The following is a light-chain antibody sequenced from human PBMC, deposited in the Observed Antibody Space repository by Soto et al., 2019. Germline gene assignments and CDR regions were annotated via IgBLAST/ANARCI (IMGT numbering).Light chain of an antibody. CDR2: DGF. CDR3: QQRSSWPWLT. CDR1: QSVNNY. V-gene: IGKV3-11*01. Sequence: EIVLTQSPATLSLSPGERATLSCRASQSVNNYLAWYQQKPGQAPRLPSYDGFNRATGIAARFSGSGSGTDFTLTISSLEPEDFAVYYCQQRSSWPWLTFGGGPSVEVK. J-gene: IGKJ4*01.